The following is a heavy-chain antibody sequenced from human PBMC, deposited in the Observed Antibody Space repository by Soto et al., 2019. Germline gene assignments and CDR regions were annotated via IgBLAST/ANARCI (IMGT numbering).Heavy chain of an antibody. Sequence: GGSLRLSCAASGLTFSSYAMSWVRQAPGKGLEWVSAISYGGGTTYYADSVKGRFTISRDNSKNTLYLQMNSLRAEDTAVYYCAKNPGYYYDSTGYHFDYWGQGTLVTVSS. V-gene: IGHV3-23*01. CDR2: ISYGGGTT. J-gene: IGHJ4*02. CDR3: AKNPGYYYDSTGYHFDY. CDR1: GLTFSSYA. D-gene: IGHD3-22*01.